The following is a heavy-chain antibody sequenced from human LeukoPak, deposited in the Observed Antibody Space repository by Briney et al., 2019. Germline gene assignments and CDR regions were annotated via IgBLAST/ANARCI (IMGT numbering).Heavy chain of an antibody. V-gene: IGHV3-48*01. CDR1: GFTFSSSD. J-gene: IGHJ4*02. D-gene: IGHD6-19*01. Sequence: PGGSLRLSCAASGFTFSSSDMHWVRQAPGKGLEWVSYISSSSSTIYYADSVKGRFTISRDNAKNSLYLQMNSLRAEDTAVYYCARDLRAVAGTFDYWGQGTLVTVSS. CDR2: ISSSSSTI. CDR3: ARDLRAVAGTFDY.